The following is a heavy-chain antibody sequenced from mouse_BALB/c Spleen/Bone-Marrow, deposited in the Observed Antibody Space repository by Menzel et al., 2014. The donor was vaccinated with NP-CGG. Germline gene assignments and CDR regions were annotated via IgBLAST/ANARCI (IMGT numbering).Heavy chain of an antibody. Sequence: EVKLVESGGGLVKPGGSLKLSCAASGFTFSSYTMFWVRQTPEKRLEWVATISSGGGNTYYPDSVKGRFTISRDNAKNNLYLQMSSLRSEDTALYYCARYMITTSYFDYWGQGTTLTVSS. V-gene: IGHV5-9*03. D-gene: IGHD2-4*01. J-gene: IGHJ2*01. CDR1: GFTFSSYT. CDR3: ARYMITTSYFDY. CDR2: ISSGGGNT.